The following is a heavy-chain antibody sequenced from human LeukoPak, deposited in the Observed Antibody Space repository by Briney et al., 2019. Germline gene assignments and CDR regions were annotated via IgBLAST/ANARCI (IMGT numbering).Heavy chain of an antibody. CDR1: DGSISGYY. Sequence: PSETLSPTCTASDGSISGYYWSWIRQPAGKGLEWLGRIYTSGSTNYNPPLKSRVTISLDTSKNQFSLKLSSVTAADTAVYYCARDFGRYSGYDFDFWGQGTLVTVSS. D-gene: IGHD5-12*01. CDR3: ARDFGRYSGYDFDF. J-gene: IGHJ4*02. V-gene: IGHV4-4*07. CDR2: IYTSGST.